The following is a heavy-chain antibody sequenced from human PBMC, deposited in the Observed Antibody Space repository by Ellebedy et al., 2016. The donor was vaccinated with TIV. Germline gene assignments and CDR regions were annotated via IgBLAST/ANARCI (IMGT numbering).Heavy chain of an antibody. J-gene: IGHJ4*02. V-gene: IGHV3-30-3*01. CDR3: ERDLEKSSGWYGGAAY. CDR2: LSFDGSSE. Sequence: GESLKISCAASGFTFNNYAMHWVRQAPGKGLEWVAVLSFDGSSEFYADSVKGRFTISRDNSMTTLYLEMNSLRAEDTAVYYCERDLEKSSGWYGGAAYWGQGTLVTVSS. CDR1: GFTFNNYA. D-gene: IGHD6-19*01.